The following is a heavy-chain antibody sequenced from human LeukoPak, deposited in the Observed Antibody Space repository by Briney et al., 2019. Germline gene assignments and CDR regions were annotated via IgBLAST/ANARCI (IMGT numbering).Heavy chain of an antibody. CDR3: ARAYYAVTYNWFDP. J-gene: IGHJ5*02. V-gene: IGHV4-34*01. CDR1: GGSFSGYY. Sequence: SETLSLTCAVYGGSFSGYYWSWIRQPPGKGLEWIGEINHSGGTNYNPSLKSRVTISIDTSKNQFSLKLTSVTAADTAVYYCARAYYAVTYNWFDPWGQGTLVTVSS. CDR2: INHSGGT. D-gene: IGHD4-17*01.